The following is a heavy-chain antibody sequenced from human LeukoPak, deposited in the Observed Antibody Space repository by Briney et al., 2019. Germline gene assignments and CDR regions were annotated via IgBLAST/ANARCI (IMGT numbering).Heavy chain of an antibody. Sequence: GGSLRLSCAASGFTFSSYSMNWVRQAPGKGLEWVSYISSSSSSTIYYADSVKGRFTISRNNAKNSLYLQMNSLRAEDTAVYYCARGIAAAGTLDYWGQGTLVTVSS. D-gene: IGHD6-13*01. CDR2: ISSSSSSTI. CDR1: GFTFSSYS. CDR3: ARGIAAAGTLDY. J-gene: IGHJ4*02. V-gene: IGHV3-48*04.